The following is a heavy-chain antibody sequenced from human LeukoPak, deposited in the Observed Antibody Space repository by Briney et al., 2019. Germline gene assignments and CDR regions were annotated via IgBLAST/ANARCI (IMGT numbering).Heavy chain of an antibody. V-gene: IGHV4-61*02. CDR3: ARAVDFVGDYYYYYMDV. J-gene: IGHJ6*03. Sequence: KPSQTLSLTCTVSGGSISSGSYYWSWIRQPAGKGLEWIGRIYTSGSTYYNPSLKSRVTISVDTSKNQFSLKLSSVTAADTAVYYCARAVDFVGDYYYYYMDVWGKGTTVTVSS. CDR2: IYTSGST. D-gene: IGHD3/OR15-3a*01. CDR1: GGSISSGSYY.